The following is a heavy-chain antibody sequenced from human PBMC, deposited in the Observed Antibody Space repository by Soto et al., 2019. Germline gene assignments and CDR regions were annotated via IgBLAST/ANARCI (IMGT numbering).Heavy chain of an antibody. D-gene: IGHD2-15*01. V-gene: IGHV4-30-4*01. J-gene: IGHJ4*02. CDR2: IYYSGST. Sequence: QVQLQESGPGLVKPSQTLSLTCTVSGGSISSGDYYWSWIRQPPGKGLEWIGYIYYSGSTYYNQSLKSRVTISVDTSKNQFSLKLSSVTAADTAVYYCASSYCSGGSCYPINFDYWGQGTLVTVSS. CDR3: ASSYCSGGSCYPINFDY. CDR1: GGSISSGDYY.